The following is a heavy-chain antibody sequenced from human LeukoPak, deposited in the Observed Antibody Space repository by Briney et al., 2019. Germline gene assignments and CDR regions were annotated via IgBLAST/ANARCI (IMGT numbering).Heavy chain of an antibody. CDR3: ARSPGWYGMYYYAVDV. Sequence: SGTLSLTCAVYGGSFSGYYWSWIRQPPGKGLEWIGEINHSGYTNYNPSLKSRVTISVDSSKDQLSLKLSSVTAADTAVYYCARSPGWYGMYYYAVDVWGQGTTVTVSS. J-gene: IGHJ6*02. CDR2: INHSGYT. CDR1: GGSFSGYY. V-gene: IGHV4-34*01. D-gene: IGHD6-19*01.